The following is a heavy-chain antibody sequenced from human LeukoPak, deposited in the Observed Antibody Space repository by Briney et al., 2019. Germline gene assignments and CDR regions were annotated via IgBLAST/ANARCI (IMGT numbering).Heavy chain of an antibody. J-gene: IGHJ4*02. V-gene: IGHV1-18*01. CDR3: ARDSIVRGVTPYYFDY. CDR2: ISGYNGNT. D-gene: IGHD3-10*01. CDR1: GYSFISYG. Sequence: GASVKVSCKASGYSFISYGFSWMRQTPGRGLEWMGWISGYNGNTIYAQKFQGRVTMTTDTSTSSAHMEVRDLTSDDTGVYYCARDSIVRGVTPYYFDYWGQGTLVTVSS.